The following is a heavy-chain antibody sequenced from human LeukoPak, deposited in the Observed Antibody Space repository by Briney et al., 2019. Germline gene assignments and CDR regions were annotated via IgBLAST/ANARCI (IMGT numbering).Heavy chain of an antibody. Sequence: PGGSLRLSCSASGFSFSTYTLHWARQAPGKGLEYVSALSTNGVATFYANSVKDRFIISRDNSLTTLYLQMGSLALEDMGVYFCARAKTPRSRWGGPWNNPNDAFDVWGQGTMVTVSS. CDR3: ARAKTPRSRWGGPWNNPNDAFDV. J-gene: IGHJ3*01. CDR1: GFSFSTYT. V-gene: IGHV3-64*01. CDR2: LSTNGVAT. D-gene: IGHD1/OR15-1a*01.